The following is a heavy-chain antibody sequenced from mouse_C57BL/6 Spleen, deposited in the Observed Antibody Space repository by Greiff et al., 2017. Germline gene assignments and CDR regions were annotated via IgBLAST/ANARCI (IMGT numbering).Heavy chain of an antibody. D-gene: IGHD2-4*01. CDR2: INPYNGDT. V-gene: IGHV1-20*01. Sequence: VQLKQSGPELVKPGDSVKISCKASGYSFTGYFMNWVMQSHGKSLEWIGRINPYNGDTFYNQKFKGKATLTVDKSSSTAHMELRSLTSEDSAVYYCARTDYDYDGFAYWGQGTLVTVSA. J-gene: IGHJ3*01. CDR3: ARTDYDYDGFAY. CDR1: GYSFTGYF.